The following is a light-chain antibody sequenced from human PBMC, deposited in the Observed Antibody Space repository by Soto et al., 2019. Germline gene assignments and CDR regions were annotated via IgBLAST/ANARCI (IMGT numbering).Light chain of an antibody. J-gene: IGKJ4*01. CDR3: MQRIEFPPT. CDR2: TVS. CDR1: QSLLDSDDGNTY. V-gene: IGKV2-40*01. Sequence: DIVMTQTPLSLPVTPGEPASISCGSSQSLLDSDDGNTYLDWYLQKPGQSPQLLIYTVSYRASGVPDRFSGSGSGTDFTLKISRVEAEDVGVYYCMQRIEFPPTFAGGTKVEIK.